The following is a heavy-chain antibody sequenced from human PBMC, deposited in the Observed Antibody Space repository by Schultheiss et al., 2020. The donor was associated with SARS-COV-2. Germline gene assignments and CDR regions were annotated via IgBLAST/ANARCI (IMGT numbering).Heavy chain of an antibody. CDR2: IYWDDDK. J-gene: IGHJ4*02. CDR3: ARTRLHYYDSSGYYCPFDY. V-gene: IGHV2-5*02. D-gene: IGHD3-22*01. Sequence: SGPTLVKPTETLTLTCTVSGFSLSNARMGVSWIRQPPGKALEWLALIYWDDDKRYSPSLKSRLTITKDTSKNQVVLTMTNMDPVDTATYYCARTRLHYYDSSGYYCPFDYWGQGTLVTVSS. CDR1: GFSLSNARMG.